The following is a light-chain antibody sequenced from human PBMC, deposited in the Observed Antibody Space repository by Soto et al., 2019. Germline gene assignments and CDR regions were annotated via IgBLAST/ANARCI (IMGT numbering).Light chain of an antibody. J-gene: IGKJ1*01. V-gene: IGKV3D-15*01. CDR2: GAS. Sequence: EIVMTQSPATLSVSPGERATLSCRASQIVASNLAWYQQKPGQAPRLLIYGASSRATDIPDRFSGSGSGTDFTLTISRLEPEDFAVYYCQQGTTFGQGTKVDIK. CDR3: QQGTT. CDR1: QIVASN.